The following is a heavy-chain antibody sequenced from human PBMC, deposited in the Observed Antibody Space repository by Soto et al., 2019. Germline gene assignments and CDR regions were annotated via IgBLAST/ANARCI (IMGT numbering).Heavy chain of an antibody. D-gene: IGHD2-15*01. CDR2: IKQDGSEK. J-gene: IGHJ4*02. CDR1: GFTFSSYW. Sequence: EVQLVESGGGLVQPGGSLRLSCAASGFTFSSYWMSWVRQAPGKGLEWVANIKQDGSEKYYVDSVKGRFTISRDNAKNSLYLQMNSLRAEDTAVYYCARGGTVVVAAPYDYWGQGTLVTVSS. CDR3: ARGGTVVVAAPYDY. V-gene: IGHV3-7*01.